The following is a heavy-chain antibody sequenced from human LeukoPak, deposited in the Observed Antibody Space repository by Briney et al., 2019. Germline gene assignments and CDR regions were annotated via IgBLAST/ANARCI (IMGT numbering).Heavy chain of an antibody. CDR1: GFTFSSYA. CDR2: ISYDGSNK. CDR3: AKDYYDYVWGSYRYFDY. J-gene: IGHJ4*02. V-gene: IGHV3-30-3*01. D-gene: IGHD3-16*02. Sequence: PGGSLRLSCAASGFTFSSYAMHWVRQAPGKGLEWVAVISYDGSNKYYADSVKGRFTISRDNSKNTLYLQMNSQRAEGTAVYYCAKDYYDYVWGSYRYFDYWGQGTLVTVSS.